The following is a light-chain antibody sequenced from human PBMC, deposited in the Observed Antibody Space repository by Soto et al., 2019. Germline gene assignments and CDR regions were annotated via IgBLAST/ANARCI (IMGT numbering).Light chain of an antibody. CDR2: GAF. V-gene: IGKV1-39*01. CDR1: QILNNR. J-gene: IGKJ2*01. Sequence: DIQMTQSPSTLSASVGDRVTITCRASQILNNRLSWYQQKPGKAPNLLISGAFNLQSGVPSRFSGSGSGTDFPLTISSLQPEDFATYYCQQSYITLYSFGQGTRLEIK. CDR3: QQSYITLYS.